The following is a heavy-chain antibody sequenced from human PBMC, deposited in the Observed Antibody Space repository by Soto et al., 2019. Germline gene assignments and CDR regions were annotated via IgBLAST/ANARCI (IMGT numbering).Heavy chain of an antibody. CDR1: GFTFSSYA. Sequence: PGWSLSLPCAASGFTFSSYAMSCVRQAPGQGLEWLSAISGSGGSTYYAGCVTGRFTISRNTSKNSLYLQMNSLRAAETAVYYFAKDLGKLRNCGWGQGPLVSV. V-gene: IGHV3-23*01. CDR3: AKDLGKLRNCG. D-gene: IGHD3-9*01. CDR2: ISGSGGST. J-gene: IGHJ4*02.